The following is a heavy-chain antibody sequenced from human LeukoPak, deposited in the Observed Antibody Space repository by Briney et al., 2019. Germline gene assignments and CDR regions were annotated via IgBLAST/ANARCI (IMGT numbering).Heavy chain of an antibody. J-gene: IGHJ4*02. CDR2: IKQDGSEK. CDR1: GSTFSGYW. CDR3: ARSRNYFDS. Sequence: PGGSLRLSCAASGSTFSGYWMTWLRQAPGKGLEWLANIKQDGSEKNYVASEKGRFTIFRDNAKNSVYLQVKSLRVEDTAVYYCARSRNYFDSWGQGTLVTVSS. V-gene: IGHV3-7*01.